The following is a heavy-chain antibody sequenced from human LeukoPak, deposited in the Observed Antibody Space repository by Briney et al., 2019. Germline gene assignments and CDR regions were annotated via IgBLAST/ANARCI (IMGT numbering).Heavy chain of an antibody. CDR2: ISSNGGST. CDR3: ARDNAGSVGRRNTPLKH. V-gene: IGHV3-64*01. D-gene: IGHD1-26*01. J-gene: IGHJ4*02. Sequence: PGGSLRLSCAASGFTFSSYAMHWVRQAPGKGLEYVSAISSNGGSTYYANSVKGRFTISRDNSKNTLDLQMGSLRAEDMAVYYCARDNAGSVGRRNTPLKHWGQGTLVTVSS. CDR1: GFTFSSYA.